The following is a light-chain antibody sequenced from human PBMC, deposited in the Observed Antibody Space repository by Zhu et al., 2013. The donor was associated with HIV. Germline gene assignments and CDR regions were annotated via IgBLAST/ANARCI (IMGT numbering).Light chain of an antibody. Sequence: QAVVTQEPSLTVSPGGTVTLTCGSSTGTVTTGHFPYWFQQKPGQGPRTLIADTTNKHSWTPARFSGSLLGGKAALTLSGARPEDEADYYCLITYSGVRIFGGGTKLTVL. CDR1: TGTVTTGHF. CDR2: DTT. V-gene: IGLV7-46*01. J-gene: IGLJ2*01. CDR3: LITYSGVRI.